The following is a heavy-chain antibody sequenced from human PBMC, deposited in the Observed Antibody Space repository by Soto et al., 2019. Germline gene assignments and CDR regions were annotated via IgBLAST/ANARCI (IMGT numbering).Heavy chain of an antibody. D-gene: IGHD6-13*01. J-gene: IGHJ4*02. CDR2: ISGSGGST. CDR1: GFTFSSYA. V-gene: IGHV3-23*01. CDR3: ARDLIIAAAGTGIDY. Sequence: PGGSLRLSCAASGFTFSSYAMSWVRQAPGKGLEWVSAISGSGGSTYYADSVKGRFTITRDNSKNTLYLQMNSLRAEDTAVYYCARDLIIAAAGTGIDYWGQGNMVTVSS.